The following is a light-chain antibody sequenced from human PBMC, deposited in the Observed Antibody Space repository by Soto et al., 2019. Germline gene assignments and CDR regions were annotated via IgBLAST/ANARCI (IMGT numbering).Light chain of an antibody. CDR2: DAS. Sequence: DIQMIQSPSSLSASVGDRVTITCQASQEISNYLNWYQQKPGKAPKLLIYDASNLERGVPSRFSGRGSCTDFTFTINSLQLEVFATYYCQQYDHLPRTFGRGTKVEIK. CDR3: QQYDHLPRT. J-gene: IGKJ1*01. CDR1: QEISNY. V-gene: IGKV1-33*01.